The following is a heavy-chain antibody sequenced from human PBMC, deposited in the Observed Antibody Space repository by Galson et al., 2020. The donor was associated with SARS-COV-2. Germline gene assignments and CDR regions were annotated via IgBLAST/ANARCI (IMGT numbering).Heavy chain of an antibody. D-gene: IGHD3-22*01. CDR2: IWYDGSNK. Sequence: GGSLRLSCAASGFTFSSYGMHWVRQAPGKGLEWVAVIWYDGSNKYYADSVKGRFTISRDNSKNTLYLQMNSLRAEDTAVYYCARDPPNTMIVVVPGEYMDVWGKGTTVTVSS. V-gene: IGHV3-33*01. CDR3: ARDPPNTMIVVVPGEYMDV. J-gene: IGHJ6*03. CDR1: GFTFSSYG.